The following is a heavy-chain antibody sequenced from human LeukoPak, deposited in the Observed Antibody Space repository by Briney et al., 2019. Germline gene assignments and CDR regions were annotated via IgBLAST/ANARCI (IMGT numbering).Heavy chain of an antibody. CDR3: ARLLHDWFDS. Sequence: SETLSLTCTVSGDSINSYYWSWIRQPPGKGLEWLGYIYYRGSAKYNPSLKSRVNISIHTSKNQFSLKLTSVTAADTAVYYCARLLHDWFDSWGQGTLVTVSS. CDR1: GDSINSYY. J-gene: IGHJ5*01. CDR2: IYYRGSA. D-gene: IGHD4-11*01. V-gene: IGHV4-59*08.